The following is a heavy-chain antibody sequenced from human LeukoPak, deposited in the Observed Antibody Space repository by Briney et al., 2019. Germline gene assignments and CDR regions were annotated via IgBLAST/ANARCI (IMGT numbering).Heavy chain of an antibody. CDR3: ARRGEQYCGRTTCPNPGIEY. Sequence: SETLSLTCTVSGGSISSSNYYWGWIRQPPGKGLEWIGTMYYSGRTYYNPSLKSRVTISGDTSKNQFSLKLNSVTAADTAVYYCARRGEQYCGRTTCPNPGIEYWGQGTLVTVSS. D-gene: IGHD2-2*01. J-gene: IGHJ4*02. CDR1: GGSISSSNYY. CDR2: MYYSGRT. V-gene: IGHV4-39*01.